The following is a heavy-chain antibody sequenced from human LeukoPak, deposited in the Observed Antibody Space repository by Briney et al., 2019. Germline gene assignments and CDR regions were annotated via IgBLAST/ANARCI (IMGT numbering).Heavy chain of an antibody. CDR2: INPNSGGT. CDR3: AKDPKSPTYCAGDCYPGDYYSYMDV. CDR1: GYTFTGYY. D-gene: IGHD2-21*02. V-gene: IGHV1-2*02. J-gene: IGHJ6*03. Sequence: ASVKVSCKASGYTFTGYYMHWVRQAPGQGLEWMGWINPNSGGTNYAQRFQGRFTMTRDTSINTAYMELSRLRSEDTAVYYCAKDPKSPTYCAGDCYPGDYYSYMDVWGKGTTVTISS.